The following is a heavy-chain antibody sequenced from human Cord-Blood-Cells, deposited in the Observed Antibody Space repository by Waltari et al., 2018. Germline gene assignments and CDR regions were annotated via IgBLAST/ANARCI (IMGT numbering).Heavy chain of an antibody. CDR2: ISAYNGNT. CDR1: GYTFTSYG. J-gene: IGHJ6*02. Sequence: QVQLVQSGAEVKKPGASVKVSCKASGYTFTSYGISWVRQAPGQGLEWMGWISAYNGNTNYAQKRQGRVTMTTDTSTSTAYMELRSLRSDDTAVYYCAREKAAAGTYYYYGMDVWGQGTTVTVSS. V-gene: IGHV1-18*01. CDR3: AREKAAAGTYYYYGMDV. D-gene: IGHD6-13*01.